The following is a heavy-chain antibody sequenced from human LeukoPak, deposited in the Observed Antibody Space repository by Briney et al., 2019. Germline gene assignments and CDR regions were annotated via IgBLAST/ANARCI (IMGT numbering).Heavy chain of an antibody. CDR3: ARAADPSTVTTDTYYYYYMDV. Sequence: SVKVSCKASGGTFSSYAISWVRQAPGQGLEWMGGIIPIFGTANYAQKFQGRVTITTDESTSTAYMELSSLRSEDTAVYYCARAADPSTVTTDTYYYYYMDVWGKGTTATVSS. V-gene: IGHV1-69*05. CDR2: IIPIFGTA. CDR1: GGTFSSYA. J-gene: IGHJ6*03. D-gene: IGHD4-11*01.